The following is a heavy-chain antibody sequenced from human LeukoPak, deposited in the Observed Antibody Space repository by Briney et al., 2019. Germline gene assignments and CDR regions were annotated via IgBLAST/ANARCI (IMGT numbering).Heavy chain of an antibody. CDR2: IYPGDSDT. CDR3: ARGRGLQYNDY. V-gene: IGHV5-51*01. J-gene: IGHJ4*02. D-gene: IGHD5-24*01. Sequence: NRGASLQISCKGSGSTFTSYWIGWVRQLPGKGLEWMGIIYPGDSDTRYSPSFQGQVTISADKSISTAYLQWSSLKASDTAMYYCARGRGLQYNDYWGQGTLVTVSS. CDR1: GSTFTSYW.